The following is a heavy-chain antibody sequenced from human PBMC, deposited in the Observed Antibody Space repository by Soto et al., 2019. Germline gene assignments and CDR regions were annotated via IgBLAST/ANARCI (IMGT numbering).Heavy chain of an antibody. D-gene: IGHD2-21*02. CDR1: GGTFSTYT. CDR2: IIPVFGTT. V-gene: IGHV1-69*08. J-gene: IGHJ4*02. CDR3: ARDFKGCISAACYSPSDY. Sequence: QVQLVQSGAEVKKPGSSVKVSCKASGGTFSTYTITWVRQAPGQGLEWMGRIIPVFGTTNYVQKFQGRVTITADTSTSTAYMELSSLISEDTAIYYCARDFKGCISAACYSPSDYWGQGTLVTVSS.